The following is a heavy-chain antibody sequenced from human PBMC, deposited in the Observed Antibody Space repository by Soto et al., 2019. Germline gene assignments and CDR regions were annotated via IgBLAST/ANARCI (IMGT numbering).Heavy chain of an antibody. CDR3: ARGNDMDTGWFDP. CDR2: INHSGST. Sequence: QVQLQQWGAGLLKPSETLSLTCAVYGGSFSGYYWSWIRQPPGKGLEWIGEINHSGSTNYNPSLKSRVTISVDTSKNQFSLKLSSVTAADTAVYYCARGNDMDTGWFDPWGQGTLVTVSS. J-gene: IGHJ5*02. V-gene: IGHV4-34*01. CDR1: GGSFSGYY. D-gene: IGHD1-1*01.